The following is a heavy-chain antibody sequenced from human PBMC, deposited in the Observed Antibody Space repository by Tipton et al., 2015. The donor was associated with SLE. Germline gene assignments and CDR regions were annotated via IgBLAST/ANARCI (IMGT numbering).Heavy chain of an antibody. CDR1: GFTFDKFA. CDR3: TRDALADDN. Sequence: GSLRLSCAASGFTFDKFAMSWVRQAPGKGLVWVSSISAGGSSTFYADSVKGRFTISRDNAANSLYLQMNSLRAEDTAVYYCTRDALADDNWGQGTLVTVSS. V-gene: IGHV3-23*01. J-gene: IGHJ4*02. CDR2: ISAGGSST.